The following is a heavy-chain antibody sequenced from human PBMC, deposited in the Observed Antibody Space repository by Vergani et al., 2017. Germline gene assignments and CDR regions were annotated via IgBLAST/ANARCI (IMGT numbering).Heavy chain of an antibody. V-gene: IGHV4-30-4*08. J-gene: IGHJ3*02. Sequence: QVQLQESGPGLVKPSQTLSLTCTVSGGSISSGDYYWSWIRQPPGKGLEWIGYIYYSGSTYYNPSLKSRVTISVDTSKNQFSLKLSSVTAADTAVYYCARXLRRGGNSNYAFDIWGQGTMVTVSS. CDR1: GGSISSGDYY. D-gene: IGHD4-23*01. CDR2: IYYSGST. CDR3: ARXLRRGGNSNYAFDI.